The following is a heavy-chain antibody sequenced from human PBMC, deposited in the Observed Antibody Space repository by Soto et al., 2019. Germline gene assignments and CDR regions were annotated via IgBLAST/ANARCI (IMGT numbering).Heavy chain of an antibody. CDR2: SKNKADSYTT. J-gene: IGHJ4*02. Sequence: EVQLVESGGGLVQPGGSLRLSCAASGFTFSDHYMDWVRQAPGKGLELVGGSKNKADSYTTEYAASVKGRFTISKDGLKNSLFLQRNSLKTEDTAVYYCTVWGSGNDFGAAWGQGILVTVSS. CDR1: GFTFSDHY. CDR3: TVWGSGNDFGAA. V-gene: IGHV3-72*01. D-gene: IGHD3-10*01.